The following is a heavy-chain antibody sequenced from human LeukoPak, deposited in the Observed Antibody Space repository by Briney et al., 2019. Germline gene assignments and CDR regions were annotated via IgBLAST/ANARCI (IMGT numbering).Heavy chain of an antibody. CDR3: AKLGITIIGGV. CDR2: ISINRCYI. J-gene: IGHJ6*04. V-gene: IGHV3-21*05. CDR1: VFTFSTYS. D-gene: IGHD3-10*02. Sequence: GVSVRLSCEASVFTFSTYSMRWVRQAPGKGREGVSYISINRCYIYYADSLRGRFTISRDNAKNSLYLEVNSLRAEDTAVYYCAKLGITIIGGVWGKGTTVTISS.